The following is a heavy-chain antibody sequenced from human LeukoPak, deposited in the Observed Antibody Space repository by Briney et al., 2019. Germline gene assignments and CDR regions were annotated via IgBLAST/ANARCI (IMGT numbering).Heavy chain of an antibody. J-gene: IGHJ4*02. CDR1: GYTFTSYG. CDR2: ISAYNGNT. V-gene: IGHV1-18*01. D-gene: IGHD3-10*01. Sequence: ASVKVSCKASGYTFTSYGISWVGQAPGQGLEWMGWISAYNGNTNYAQKLQGRVTMTTDTSTSTAYMELRSLRSDDTAVYYCARDTYYYGSGSYYPNARLDYWGQGTLVTVSS. CDR3: ARDTYYYGSGSYYPNARLDY.